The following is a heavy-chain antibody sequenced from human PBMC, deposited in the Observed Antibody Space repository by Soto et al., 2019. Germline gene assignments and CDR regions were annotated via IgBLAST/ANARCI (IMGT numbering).Heavy chain of an antibody. CDR1: GFTFSNYT. Sequence: PGGSLRLSCAASGFTFSNYTMHWVRQAPGKGLEWVALISYDEIDKYLADAVKGRFTISRDNSKNTLYLQMDSLRAEDTAVYYCAGRSGSSGYWGRGTLVTVSS. CDR3: AGRSGSSGY. J-gene: IGHJ4*02. CDR2: ISYDEIDK. V-gene: IGHV3-30*04. D-gene: IGHD3-10*01.